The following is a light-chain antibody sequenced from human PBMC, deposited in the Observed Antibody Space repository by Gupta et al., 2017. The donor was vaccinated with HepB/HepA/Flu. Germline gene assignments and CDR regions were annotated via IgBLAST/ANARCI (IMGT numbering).Light chain of an antibody. V-gene: IGLV2-14*03. Sequence: SAMTQPASVSGSPRPSITISCTGTSSDVGGYNFVSWYQQYPGKAPKLLISDVTNRPSGVSNRFSGSKSGNTASLTISGLQAEDEAYYYCSSWTATVALVLFGGGTKLTVL. J-gene: IGLJ2*01. CDR2: DVT. CDR3: SSWTATVALVL. CDR1: SSDVGGYNF.